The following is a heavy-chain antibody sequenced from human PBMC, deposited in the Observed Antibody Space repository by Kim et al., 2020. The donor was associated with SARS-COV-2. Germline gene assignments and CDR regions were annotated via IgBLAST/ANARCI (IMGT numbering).Heavy chain of an antibody. J-gene: IGHJ5*02. D-gene: IGHD3-10*01. Sequence: SETLSLTCTVSGGSISSSSYYWGWIRQPPGKGLEWIGSIYYSGSTYYNPSLKSRVTISVDTSKNQFSLKLSSVTAADTAVYYCARRKNKLWFGECGFDPWGQVTLVTVSS. CDR2: IYYSGST. CDR1: GGSISSSSYY. V-gene: IGHV4-39*01. CDR3: ARRKNKLWFGECGFDP.